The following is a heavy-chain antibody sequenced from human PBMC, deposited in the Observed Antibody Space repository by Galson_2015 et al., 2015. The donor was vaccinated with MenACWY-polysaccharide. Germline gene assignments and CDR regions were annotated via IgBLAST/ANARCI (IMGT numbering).Heavy chain of an antibody. J-gene: IGHJ4*02. CDR1: EFTFSSYA. CDR2: ISSGSDTA. D-gene: IGHD1-26*01. V-gene: IGHV3-23*01. Sequence: SLRLSCAASEFTFSSYAMSWVRQAPGKGLEWVSAISSGSDTAYYTDSVKGRFTISRDNSKDTLHLQMDSLRAEDTAVYYCVKGGWADNWGQGTLVTVSS. CDR3: VKGGWADN.